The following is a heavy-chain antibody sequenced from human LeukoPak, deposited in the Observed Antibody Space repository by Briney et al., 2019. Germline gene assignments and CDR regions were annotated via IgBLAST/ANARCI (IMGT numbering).Heavy chain of an antibody. Sequence: ASVKVSCKASGYSFTSHDINWVRQATGQVLEWMGWMKPNNGKTGYAQKFQGRVTMTSDTSISTAYMELSSLKSEDTAVYYCVRWADTPFDYWGQGTLVTVSS. CDR2: MKPNNGKT. J-gene: IGHJ4*02. V-gene: IGHV1-8*01. CDR3: VRWADTPFDY. CDR1: GYSFTSHD. D-gene: IGHD5-18*01.